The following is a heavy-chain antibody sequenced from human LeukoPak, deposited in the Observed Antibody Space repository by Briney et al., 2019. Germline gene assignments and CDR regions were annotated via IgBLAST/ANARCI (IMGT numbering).Heavy chain of an antibody. CDR1: GGSISTNKW. J-gene: IGHJ4*02. D-gene: IGHD4-17*01. CDR2: IFYSGTT. Sequence: SGTLSLTCAVSGGSISTNKWWTCVRQAPGKGLEWIGEIFYSGTTNYNPSLKSRVTISVDKSKNQFSLKLSSVTAADAAVYYCVNRLDDYGSFDYWGQGTLVTVSS. V-gene: IGHV4-4*02. CDR3: VNRLDDYGSFDY.